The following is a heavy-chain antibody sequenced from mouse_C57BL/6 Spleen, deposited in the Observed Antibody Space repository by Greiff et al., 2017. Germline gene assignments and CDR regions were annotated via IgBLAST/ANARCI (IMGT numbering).Heavy chain of an antibody. V-gene: IGHV14-3*01. J-gene: IGHJ4*01. CDR1: GFNIKNTY. Sequence: EVKLVESVAELVRPGASVKLSCTASGFNIKNTYMHWVKQRPEQGLEWIGRIDPANGNTKYAPKFQGKATITADTSSNTAYLQLSSLTSEDTAIYYCAGYGSSYGYAMDYWGQGTSVTVSS. D-gene: IGHD1-1*01. CDR3: AGYGSSYGYAMDY. CDR2: IDPANGNT.